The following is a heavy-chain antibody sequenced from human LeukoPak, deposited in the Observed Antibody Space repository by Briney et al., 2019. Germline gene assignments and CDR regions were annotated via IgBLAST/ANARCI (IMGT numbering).Heavy chain of an antibody. CDR3: AREYYYDSSGVGYFDY. V-gene: IGHV3-21*01. CDR1: GFTFSSYS. Sequence: PGGSLRLSCAASGFTFSSYSMNWVRQAPGKGLEWVSSISSSSSYIYYADSVKGRFTISRDNAKNSLYLQMNSLRAEDTAVYYCAREYYYDSSGVGYFDYWGQGTLVTVSS. CDR2: ISSSSSYI. D-gene: IGHD3-22*01. J-gene: IGHJ4*02.